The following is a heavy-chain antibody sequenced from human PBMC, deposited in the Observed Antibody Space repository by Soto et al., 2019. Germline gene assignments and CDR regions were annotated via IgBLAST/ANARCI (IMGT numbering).Heavy chain of an antibody. D-gene: IGHD2-2*01. Sequence: QVQLVQSGAEVKKPGASVKVSCKASGYTFTSYAMHWVRQAPGQRLEWMGWINAGNGNTKYSQKFQGRVTITRDTSASTAYMELSSLRSEDTAVYYCAREVGYIVVVPPAIHYYYYGMDVWGEGTTVTVSS. J-gene: IGHJ6*04. CDR3: AREVGYIVVVPPAIHYYYYGMDV. V-gene: IGHV1-3*01. CDR1: GYTFTSYA. CDR2: INAGNGNT.